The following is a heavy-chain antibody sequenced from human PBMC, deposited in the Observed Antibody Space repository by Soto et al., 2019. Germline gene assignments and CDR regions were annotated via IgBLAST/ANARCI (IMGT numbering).Heavy chain of an antibody. Sequence: PGGSLRLSCAASGFIFNNYGMHWVRQAPGKGLEWVAVIWYDGSNKYYGDSVKGRFTISRDNSKNTLYLQMNSLRAEDTAVYYCAREPYCSSSNCPIVYWGQGTLVTVSS. D-gene: IGHD2-2*01. CDR3: AREPYCSSSNCPIVY. J-gene: IGHJ4*02. V-gene: IGHV3-33*01. CDR2: IWYDGSNK. CDR1: GFIFNNYG.